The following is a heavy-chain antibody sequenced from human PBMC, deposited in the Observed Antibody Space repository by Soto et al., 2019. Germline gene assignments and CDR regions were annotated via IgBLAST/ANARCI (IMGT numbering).Heavy chain of an antibody. CDR1: GGSISNHY. CDR3: ARGRYDVLTGAKPFDY. CDR2: IYYNGNT. J-gene: IGHJ4*01. V-gene: IGHV4-59*11. D-gene: IGHD3-9*01. Sequence: PSETLSLTCSVSGGSISNHYWSWIRQPPGKGLEWIGYIYYNGNTNYNPSLKSRVTISVDTSKDQFSLKLSSVTAADTAVYFCARGRYDVLTGAKPFDYWGHGTLVTVSS.